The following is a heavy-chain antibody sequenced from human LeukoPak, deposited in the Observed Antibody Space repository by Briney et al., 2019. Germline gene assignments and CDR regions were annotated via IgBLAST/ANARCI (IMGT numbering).Heavy chain of an antibody. CDR3: ARDVRGSGYDRIDY. J-gene: IGHJ4*02. CDR1: GGSISSYY. V-gene: IGHV4-59*12. D-gene: IGHD5-12*01. Sequence: PSETLSLTCTVSGGSISSYYWSWIRQPPGKGLEWIGYIYYSGSTNYNPSLESRVTISVDTSRSQFSLKLNSVTAADTAVYYCARDVRGSGYDRIDYWGQGTLVTVSS. CDR2: IYYSGST.